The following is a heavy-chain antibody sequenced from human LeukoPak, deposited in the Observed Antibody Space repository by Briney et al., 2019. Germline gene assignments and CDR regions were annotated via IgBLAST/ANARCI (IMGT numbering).Heavy chain of an antibody. CDR3: ARAPLMDYYYYGVDV. V-gene: IGHV4-38-2*02. CDR1: GYSISSGYY. CDR2: MYHSGNT. Sequence: SETLSLTCTVSGYSISSGYYWGWIRQPPGKGLEWIGSMYHSGNTPLNPSLKSRVTISVDTSKNQCSLNLSSVTAADTAVYYCARAPLMDYYYYGVDVWGQGTTVTVSS. J-gene: IGHJ6*02. D-gene: IGHD5-24*01.